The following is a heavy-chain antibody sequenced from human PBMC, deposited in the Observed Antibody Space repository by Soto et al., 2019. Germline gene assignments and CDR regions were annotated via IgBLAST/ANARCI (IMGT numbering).Heavy chain of an antibody. D-gene: IGHD3-22*01. CDR2: ISAYHGNT. Sequence: DPVKVSCKASGYTYTSYGISWVRQAPAPGLEWMGWISAYHGNTNYAQKLQGRVTMTTDTSTSTAYIELRGLRSDDTSVYYCASDLGIVGPVNEYWAQGPVVTVSS. V-gene: IGHV1-18*01. J-gene: IGHJ4*02. CDR3: ASDLGIVGPVNEY. CDR1: GYTYTSYG.